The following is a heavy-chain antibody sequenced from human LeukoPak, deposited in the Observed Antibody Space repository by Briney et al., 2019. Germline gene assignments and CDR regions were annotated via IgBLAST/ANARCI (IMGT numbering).Heavy chain of an antibody. CDR2: INHSGST. Sequence: SETLSLTCAVYGGSFSGYYLSWIRQPPGKGLEWIGEINHSGSTNYNPSLKSRVTISVDTSKNQFSLKLSSVTAADTAVYYCARKDIVGLDVWGQGTTVTVSS. J-gene: IGHJ6*02. D-gene: IGHD2-15*01. V-gene: IGHV4-34*01. CDR3: ARKDIVGLDV. CDR1: GGSFSGYY.